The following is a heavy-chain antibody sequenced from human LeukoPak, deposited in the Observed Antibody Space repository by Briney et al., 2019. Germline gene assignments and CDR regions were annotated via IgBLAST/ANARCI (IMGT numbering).Heavy chain of an antibody. Sequence: SETLSLTCTVSGGSISRTSYYWGWIRQPPGKGLEWIGSMYYSGNTYYNPSLKSRVTISVDTSKNQFSLKLSSVTAADTAVYYCARQVAYYDILSDLYYFDYWGQGTLVTVSS. CDR3: ARQVAYYDILSDLYYFDY. J-gene: IGHJ4*02. D-gene: IGHD3-9*01. V-gene: IGHV4-39*01. CDR1: GGSISRTSYY. CDR2: MYYSGNT.